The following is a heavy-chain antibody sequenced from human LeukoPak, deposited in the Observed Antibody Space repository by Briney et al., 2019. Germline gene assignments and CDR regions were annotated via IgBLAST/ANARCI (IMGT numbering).Heavy chain of an antibody. V-gene: IGHV4-39*07. Sequence: SETLSLTCTVSGGSISSSSYYWGWIRQPPGKGLEWIGSIYYSGSTYYNPSLKSRVTISVDTSKNQFSLKLSSVPAADTAVYYCARETGSRSRLSDYWGQGTLVSVSS. J-gene: IGHJ4*02. CDR3: ARETGSRSRLSDY. CDR2: IYYSGST. D-gene: IGHD3-16*02. CDR1: GGSISSSSYY.